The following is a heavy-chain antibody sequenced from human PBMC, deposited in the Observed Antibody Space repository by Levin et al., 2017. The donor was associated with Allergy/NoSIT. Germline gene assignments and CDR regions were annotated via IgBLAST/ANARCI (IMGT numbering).Heavy chain of an antibody. V-gene: IGHV3-11*01. CDR1: GFTFSDYY. J-gene: IGHJ3*02. Sequence: GGSLRLSCAASGFTFSDYYMSWIRQSPGKGLEGVSYISSSDSTIYYADPLNGRFTISRNNAKNSLYLQMNSLTAEATAVDYCASDYIWGNYRYRAFDIWGQGTMVTVSS. D-gene: IGHD3-16*02. CDR3: ASDYIWGNYRYRAFDI. CDR2: ISSSDSTI.